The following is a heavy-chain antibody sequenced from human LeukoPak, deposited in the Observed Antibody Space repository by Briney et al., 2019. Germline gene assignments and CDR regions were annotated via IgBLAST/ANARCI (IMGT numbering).Heavy chain of an antibody. CDR3: ASGSNYGSQLDY. V-gene: IGHV4-39*01. CDR2: IFHSGGT. CDR1: GGSISTDTYW. Sequence: PSETLALTCAVSGGSISTDTYWWGWIRQSPGKGLEWVAIIFHSGGTHYNPSLKSRPTISVDTSKNQFSLKLSSVTAADTAVYYCASGSNYGSQLDYWGQGTLVTVSS. J-gene: IGHJ4*02. D-gene: IGHD5-18*01.